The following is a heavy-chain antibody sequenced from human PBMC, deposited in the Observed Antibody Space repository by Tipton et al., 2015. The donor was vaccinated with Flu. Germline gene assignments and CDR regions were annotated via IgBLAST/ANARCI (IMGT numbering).Heavy chain of an antibody. V-gene: IGHV4-39*01. CDR3: ARAQHYDSNAYYYYYMDV. D-gene: IGHD3-22*01. CDR2: IDYVGDT. Sequence: QLVQSGAEVKPSETLSLTCTVSSGSIRSTNYFCAWIRQPPGKRLELIGTIDYVGDTHYNPSLKSRVTISADTSKNQFSLKLNSLTAADTAVYYCARAQHYDSNAYYYYYMDVWGKGTTVTVSS. CDR1: SGSIRSTNYF. J-gene: IGHJ6*03.